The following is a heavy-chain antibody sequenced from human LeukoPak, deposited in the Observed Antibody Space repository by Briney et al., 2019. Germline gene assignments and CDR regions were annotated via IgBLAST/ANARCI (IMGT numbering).Heavy chain of an antibody. V-gene: IGHV4-4*07. CDR2: IYTSGST. CDR3: ARVNREMATITP. D-gene: IGHD5-24*01. J-gene: IGHJ4*02. Sequence: SETLSLTCTVSGGSIRSYDWSWIRQPAGKGLEWIGRIYTSGSTNYNPSLKSRVTISVDTSKNQFSLKLSSVTAADTAVYYCARVNREMATITPWGQGTLVTVSS. CDR1: GGSIRSYD.